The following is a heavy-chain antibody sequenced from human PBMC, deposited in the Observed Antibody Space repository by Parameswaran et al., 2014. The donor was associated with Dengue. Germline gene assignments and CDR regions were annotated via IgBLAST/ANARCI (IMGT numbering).Heavy chain of an antibody. D-gene: IGHD5-24*01. V-gene: IGHV3-64D*06. J-gene: IGHJ4*02. CDR3: VKEAPSEDGYNLPDYFDY. Sequence: QAGGSLRLSCSASGFTFSSYAMHWVRQAPGKGLEYVSAISSNGGSTYYADSVKGRFTISRDNSKNTLYLQMSSLRAEDTAVYYCVKEAPSEDGYNLPDYFDYWGQGTLVTVSS. CDR1: GFTFSSYA. CDR2: ISSNGGST.